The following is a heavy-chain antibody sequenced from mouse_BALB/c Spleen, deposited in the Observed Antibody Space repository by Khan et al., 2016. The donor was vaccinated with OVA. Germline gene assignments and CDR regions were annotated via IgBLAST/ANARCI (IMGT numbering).Heavy chain of an antibody. D-gene: IGHD2-10*01. V-gene: IGHV9-3-1*01. CDR1: GYTFTNYG. Sequence: QVQLQQSGPELKKPGETVKISCKASGYTFTNYGMNWVKQSPGKALKWMGWINTYTGEPTYADDFKGRFAFSLETSARTAYLQINNLKNEDTATYFCARPPYFSYTLDYWGQGTSVTVSS. CDR3: ARPPYFSYTLDY. CDR2: INTYTGEP. J-gene: IGHJ4*01.